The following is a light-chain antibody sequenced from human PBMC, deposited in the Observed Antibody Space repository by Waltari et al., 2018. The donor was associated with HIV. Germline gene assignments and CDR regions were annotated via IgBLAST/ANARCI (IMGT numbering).Light chain of an antibody. CDR1: SSNIGNNY. CDR2: RNY. Sequence: HSVLTRPPSASGTPGQRVTISCSGSSSNIGNNYVYCYQQPPGTAPKLLIYRNYQRTSGVPDRFSGSKSGTAASLAISGLRSEDEGDFYCASWDDSLRNWVFGGGTKLTVL. J-gene: IGLJ3*02. V-gene: IGLV1-47*01. CDR3: ASWDDSLRNWV.